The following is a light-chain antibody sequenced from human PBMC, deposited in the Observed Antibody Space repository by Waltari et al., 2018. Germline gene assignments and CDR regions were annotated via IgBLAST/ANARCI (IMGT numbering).Light chain of an antibody. V-gene: IGKV3-20*01. CDR2: GAS. J-gene: IGKJ3*01. CDR1: QSVSSSY. Sequence: EIVLTHSPRTLSLSPGERPTLSCRASQSVSSSYLAWYQQKPGQAPRLLIYGASSRATGIPDRFSGSGSGTDFTLTISRLEPEDFAVYYCQQYGSSPAFGPGTKVDIK. CDR3: QQYGSSPA.